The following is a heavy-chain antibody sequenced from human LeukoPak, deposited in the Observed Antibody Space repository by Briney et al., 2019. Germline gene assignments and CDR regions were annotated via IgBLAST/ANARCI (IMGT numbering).Heavy chain of an antibody. CDR1: GGTFSSYA. D-gene: IGHD6-13*01. J-gene: IGHJ6*03. V-gene: IGHV1-69*06. Sequence: GASVKVSCKASGGTFSSYAISWVRQAPGQGLEWMGGIIPIFGTANYAQKFQGRVTITADKSTSTAYMELSSLRSEDTAVYYCARDGRAAAGTNLYYYYYMDVWGKGTTVTISS. CDR2: IIPIFGTA. CDR3: ARDGRAAAGTNLYYYYYMDV.